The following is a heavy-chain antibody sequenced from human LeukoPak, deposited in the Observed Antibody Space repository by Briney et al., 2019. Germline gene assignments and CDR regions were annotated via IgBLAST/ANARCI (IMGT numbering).Heavy chain of an antibody. Sequence: SETLSLTCTVSGGSISSYYWSWMRQPPGKGLEWIGYIYYSGSTNYNPSLKSRVTISVDTSKNQFSLKLSSVTATDSAVEYCPRSAHYGGSTYYYSMGVSGKGGPVTVSS. CDR1: GGSISSYY. D-gene: IGHD4/OR15-4a*01. CDR2: IYYSGST. CDR3: PRSAHYGGSTYYYSMGV. J-gene: IGHJ6*01. V-gene: IGHV4-59*01.